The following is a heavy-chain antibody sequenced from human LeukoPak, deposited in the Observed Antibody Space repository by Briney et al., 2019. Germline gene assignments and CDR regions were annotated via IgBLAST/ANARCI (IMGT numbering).Heavy chain of an antibody. J-gene: IGHJ6*02. Sequence: PGGSLRLSCAASGFNFRGYTMNWVRQAPGKGLEWVSSISSSSSSIYYADSLKGRFTISRDNAKNSLYLQMDSLRAEDTALYYCVPYYYGSGSYSYGMDVWGQGTTVTVSS. CDR1: GFNFRGYT. CDR3: VPYYYGSGSYSYGMDV. D-gene: IGHD3-10*01. V-gene: IGHV3-21*06. CDR2: ISSSSSSI.